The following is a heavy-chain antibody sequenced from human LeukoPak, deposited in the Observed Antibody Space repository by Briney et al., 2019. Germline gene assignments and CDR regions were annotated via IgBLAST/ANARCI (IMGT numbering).Heavy chain of an antibody. V-gene: IGHV5-51*01. CDR3: ARRCIGGDCYAEGLDI. Sequence: GESLKISCKGSGYIFTSYWIGWARQTPGTGLEWMGIIYPGDCATTYSPSFQGQVTMSANKPISTAYLQWSSLKASGTRIYYCARRCIGGDCYAEGLDIWGQGTMVTVSS. CDR2: IYPGDCAT. D-gene: IGHD2-21*01. CDR1: GYIFTSYW. J-gene: IGHJ3*02.